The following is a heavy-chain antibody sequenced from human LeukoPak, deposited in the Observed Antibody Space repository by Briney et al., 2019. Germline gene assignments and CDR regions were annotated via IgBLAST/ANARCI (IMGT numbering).Heavy chain of an antibody. Sequence: PGGSLRLSCAASGFTFSSFAMTWVRQAPGKGQEWVSTISDSGDNTFYADSMKGRFTISRDNSKSTLFLQMDGLRAEDTAVYYCAKILNSWGDDAFDIWGQGTMATVSS. J-gene: IGHJ3*02. CDR1: GFTFSSFA. V-gene: IGHV3-23*01. CDR2: ISDSGDNT. D-gene: IGHD3-16*01. CDR3: AKILNSWGDDAFDI.